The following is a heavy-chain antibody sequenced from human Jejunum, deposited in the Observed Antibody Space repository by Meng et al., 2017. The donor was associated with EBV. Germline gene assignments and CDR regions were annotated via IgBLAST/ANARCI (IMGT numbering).Heavy chain of an antibody. J-gene: IGHJ4*02. CDR2: HGGTR. CDR3: ATFNSGSYKYHFDH. D-gene: IGHD6-19*01. Sequence: QLHLQESGPRLVKPSEXLSVTCGVSGASLSSGHWLSWVRQPPGKGLEWIGEHGGTRNYNPSLRSRVTISLDYSKNQFSLTLSSVTAADTAVYYCATFNSGSYKYHFDHWGRGILVTVAS. CDR1: GASLSSGHW. V-gene: IGHV4-4*02.